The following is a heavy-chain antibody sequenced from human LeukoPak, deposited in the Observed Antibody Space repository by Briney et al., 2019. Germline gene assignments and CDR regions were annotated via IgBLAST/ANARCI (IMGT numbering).Heavy chain of an antibody. CDR1: GGSISSGSYY. D-gene: IGHD6-19*01. CDR3: ARDSRGAGPDFDY. CDR2: IYHSGSA. J-gene: IGHJ4*02. Sequence: SETLSLTCTVSGGSISSGSYYWSWIRQPPGKGLEWIGYIYHSGSAYYNPSLKSRVTISVDRSKNQFSLKLSSVTAADTAVYYCARDSRGAGPDFDYWGQGTLVTVSS. V-gene: IGHV4-30-2*01.